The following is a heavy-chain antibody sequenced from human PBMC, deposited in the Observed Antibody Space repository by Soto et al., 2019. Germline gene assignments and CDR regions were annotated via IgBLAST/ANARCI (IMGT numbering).Heavy chain of an antibody. CDR2: INHSGST. D-gene: IGHD3-10*01. J-gene: IGHJ5*02. Sequence: SETLSLTCAVYGGSFSGYYWSWIRQPPGKGLEGIGEINHSGSTNYNPSLKSRVTISVDTSKNQFSLKLSSVTAADTAVYYCARRVLLWFGELSPWFDPWGQGTLVTVSS. V-gene: IGHV4-34*01. CDR1: GGSFSGYY. CDR3: ARRVLLWFGELSPWFDP.